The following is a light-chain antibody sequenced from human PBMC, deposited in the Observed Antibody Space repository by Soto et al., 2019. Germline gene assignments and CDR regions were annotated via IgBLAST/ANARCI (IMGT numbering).Light chain of an antibody. CDR2: WAS. CDR1: QSVLYSSNNKNY. CDR3: QQYYRHWR. J-gene: IGKJ1*01. V-gene: IGKV4-1*01. Sequence: DIVMTQSPDSLAVSLGERATINCKSSQSVLYSSNNKNYLAWYQQKPGQPPKLIIYWASTRESGVPDRFSGRGPGTHFTLNISGLQAEAVAVYYCQQYYRHWRFRQGTKVEI.